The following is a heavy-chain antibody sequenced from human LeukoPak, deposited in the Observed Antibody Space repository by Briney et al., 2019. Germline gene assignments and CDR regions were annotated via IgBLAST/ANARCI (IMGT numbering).Heavy chain of an antibody. D-gene: IGHD5-18*01. J-gene: IGHJ4*02. CDR3: ARHRYSYGSMNDY. V-gene: IGHV4-39*01. CDR1: GGSISSGTYY. CDR2: IHYSGTT. Sequence: SETLSLTCTGSGGSISSGTYYSGRIRQAPGKGLEWIGSIHYSGTTYYNPSLKSRVTISVDTSKNQFSLKVNSVTAADTAVYYCARHRYSYGSMNDYWGQGTLVTVSS.